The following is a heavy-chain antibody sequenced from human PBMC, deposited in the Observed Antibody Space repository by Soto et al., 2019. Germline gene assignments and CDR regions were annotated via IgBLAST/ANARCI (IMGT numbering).Heavy chain of an antibody. V-gene: IGHV3-23*01. D-gene: IGHD3-3*01. Sequence: GGSLRLSCAASGFTFSSYAMSWVRQAPGKGLEWVSAISGSGGSTYYADSVKGRFTISRDNSKNTLYLQMNSLRAEDTAVYYCAKDHYDFWSGYLNNNWFDPWGQGTLVTVSS. CDR2: ISGSGGST. CDR1: GFTFSSYA. J-gene: IGHJ5*02. CDR3: AKDHYDFWSGYLNNNWFDP.